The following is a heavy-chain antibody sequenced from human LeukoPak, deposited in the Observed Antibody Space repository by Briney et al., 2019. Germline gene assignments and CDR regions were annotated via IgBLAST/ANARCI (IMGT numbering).Heavy chain of an antibody. CDR3: AKYQGVVVVAAKGGAFDI. CDR2: ISGSGGST. D-gene: IGHD2-15*01. CDR1: GFTFSSYA. Sequence: GGSLRLSCAASGFTFSSYAMSWVRQAPGKGLEWVSAISGSGGSTYYADSVKGRFTISRDNSKNTLYLQMNSLRAEDTAVYYCAKYQGVVVVAAKGGAFDIWGQGTTVTVSS. V-gene: IGHV3-23*01. J-gene: IGHJ3*02.